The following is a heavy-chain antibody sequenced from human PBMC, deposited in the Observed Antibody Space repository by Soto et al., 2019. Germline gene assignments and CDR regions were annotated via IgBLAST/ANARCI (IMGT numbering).Heavy chain of an antibody. D-gene: IGHD3-22*01. CDR1: GGSISSYY. J-gene: IGHJ4*02. V-gene: IGHV4-59*01. Sequence: SETLSLTCTVSGGSISSYYWSWIRQPPGKGLEWIGYIYYSGSTNYNPSLKSRVTISVDTSKNQFSLKLSSVTAADTAVYYCARGRGYDSSGYPHYWGQGTLVTVSS. CDR3: ARGRGYDSSGYPHY. CDR2: IYYSGST.